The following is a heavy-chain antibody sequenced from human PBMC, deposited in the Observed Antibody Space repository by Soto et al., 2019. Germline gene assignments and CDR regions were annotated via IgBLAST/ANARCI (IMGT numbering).Heavy chain of an antibody. J-gene: IGHJ6*03. CDR3: ARPLLGTYYDILPGLAPLDV. Sequence: GGSLRLSCAASGFTFSSYSMNWVRQAPGKGLEWVSSISSSSSYIYYADSVKGRFTISRDNAKNSLYLQMNSLRAEDTAVYYCARPLLGTYYDILPGLAPLDVWGKGTTVTVSS. V-gene: IGHV3-21*01. D-gene: IGHD3-9*01. CDR2: ISSSSSYI. CDR1: GFTFSSYS.